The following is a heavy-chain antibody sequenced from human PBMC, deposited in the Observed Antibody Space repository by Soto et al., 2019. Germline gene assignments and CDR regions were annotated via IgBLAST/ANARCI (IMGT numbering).Heavy chain of an antibody. CDR3: AIGRRKTSASNTWFDP. J-gene: IGHJ5*02. V-gene: IGHV3-23*01. Sequence: WGSLLLSCAASGFTFSSYSMSWVRQAPGKGLEWVSGFRTGGDDDTTFYADSVKGRFTISRDNSNNTVYLQMHSLRAEDTAVYFCAIGRRKTSASNTWFDPWGRGTLVTVSS. D-gene: IGHD1-26*01. CDR2: FRTGGDDDTT. CDR1: GFTFSSYS.